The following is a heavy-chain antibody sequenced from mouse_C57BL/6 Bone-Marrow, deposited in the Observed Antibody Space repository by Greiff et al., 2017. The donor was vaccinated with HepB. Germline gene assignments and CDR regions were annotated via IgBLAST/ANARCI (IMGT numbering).Heavy chain of an antibody. Sequence: VQLQQPGAELVKPGASVKLSCKASGYTFTSYWMQWVKQRPGQGLEWIGEIDPSDSYTNYNQKFKGKATLTIATSSSTAYMQLSSLTSEDTAVYYCARLLYYFDDWGQGTTLTVSS. D-gene: IGHD2-1*01. CDR2: IDPSDSYT. V-gene: IGHV1-50*01. J-gene: IGHJ2*01. CDR3: ARLLYYFDD. CDR1: GYTFTSYW.